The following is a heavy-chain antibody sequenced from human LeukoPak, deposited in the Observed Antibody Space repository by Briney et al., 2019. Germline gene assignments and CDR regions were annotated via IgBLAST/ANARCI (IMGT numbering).Heavy chain of an antibody. J-gene: IGHJ4*02. V-gene: IGHV4-39*07. CDR1: GGAISSSNYY. Sequence: SETLSLTCTVSGGAISSSNYYWGWIRQPPGKGLEWIGSIYYSGNTYYNPSLKSRVTISVDTSKNQFSLKLSSVTAADTAVYYCARVVRGRITMVRGVLYYFDYWGPGTLVTVSS. CDR2: IYYSGNT. CDR3: ARVVRGRITMVRGVLYYFDY. D-gene: IGHD3-10*01.